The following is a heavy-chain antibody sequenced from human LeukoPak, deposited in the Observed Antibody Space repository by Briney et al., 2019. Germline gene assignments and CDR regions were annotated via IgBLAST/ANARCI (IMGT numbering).Heavy chain of an antibody. J-gene: IGHJ4*02. CDR2: IYYIGRT. D-gene: IGHD4-17*01. Sequence: SETLSLTCTVSGGSISSNYWSWIRQPPGKGLEWIGYIYYIGRTNYNPSLKSRVTISVDTSKNQFSLKLSSVTAADTAVYYCARADYGDYVTFDYWGQGTLVTVSS. CDR3: ARADYGDYVTFDY. V-gene: IGHV4-59*01. CDR1: GGSISSNY.